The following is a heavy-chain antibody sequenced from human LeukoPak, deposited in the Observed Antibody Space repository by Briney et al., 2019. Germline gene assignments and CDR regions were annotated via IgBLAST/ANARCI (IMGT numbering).Heavy chain of an antibody. CDR3: IHRPPCGSYFDY. CDR1: GFSLTTGGVG. V-gene: IGHV2-5*02. D-gene: IGHD1-26*01. Sequence: SGPTLAKPTQTLTLTCTFSGFSLTTGGVGVGWIRQPPGKALEWLALIFWDDNERYSPSLKNRLTITKDTSKNQVVLSVTNVDPVDTATYYCIHRPPCGSYFDYWGQGTLVTVSS. J-gene: IGHJ4*02. CDR2: IFWDDNE.